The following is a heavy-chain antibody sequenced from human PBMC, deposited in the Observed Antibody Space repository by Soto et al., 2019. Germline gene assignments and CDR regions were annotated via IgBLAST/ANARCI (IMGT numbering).Heavy chain of an antibody. D-gene: IGHD3-16*01. J-gene: IGHJ4*02. CDR3: ASVTFGGVVLAH. CDR2: VYFNGNT. Sequence: SETLSLTCTVSAASFSKYYWTWIRQPPGKGLEWIGYVYFNGNTNYNPSLKRRVSISIDTSKNQISLALNSVTAADTAVYYCASVTFGGVVLAHWGQGXLVTVYS. V-gene: IGHV4-59*01. CDR1: AASFSKYY.